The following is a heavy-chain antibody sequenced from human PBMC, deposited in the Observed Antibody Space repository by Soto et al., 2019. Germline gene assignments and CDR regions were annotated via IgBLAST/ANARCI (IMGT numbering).Heavy chain of an antibody. V-gene: IGHV3-30*18. CDR1: GFTFSSYG. CDR2: ISYDGSNK. CDR3: AKGIHRSPEYRSSWGYYGMDV. Sequence: QVQLVESGGGVVQPGRSLRLSCAASGFTFSSYGMHWVRQAPGKGLEWVAVISYDGSNKYYADSVQGRCTISRDNYKNAQYLPMNGLRGVSTAVSYCAKGIHRSPEYRSSWGYYGMDVCGQGTTVTFAS. J-gene: IGHJ6*02. D-gene: IGHD6-6*01.